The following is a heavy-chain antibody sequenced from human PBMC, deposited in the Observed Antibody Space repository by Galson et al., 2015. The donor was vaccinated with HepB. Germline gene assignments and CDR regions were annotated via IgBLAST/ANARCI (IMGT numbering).Heavy chain of an antibody. D-gene: IGHD1-26*01. CDR1: GFIFSSHV. V-gene: IGHV3-64D*06. Sequence: SLRLSCAASGFIFSSHVMHWVRQAPGKGLEYVSGVSNNGASTYYADSVKGRFTIPRDNSKNTLYLQMSSLRSKDTAVYFCVKDQRNIVGPKTVFDIWGQGTMVTVSS. J-gene: IGHJ3*02. CDR3: VKDQRNIVGPKTVFDI. CDR2: VSNNGAST.